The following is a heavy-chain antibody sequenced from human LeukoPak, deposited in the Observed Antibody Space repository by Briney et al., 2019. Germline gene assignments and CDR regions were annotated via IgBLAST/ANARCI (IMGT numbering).Heavy chain of an antibody. D-gene: IGHD3-22*01. J-gene: IGHJ4*02. Sequence: SETLSLTCTVSGGSNSSYYWSWIRQPPGKGLEWFGYIYTCGSTIYNPSLKRRVTISVDTSKNQFPLKLSSVTAADTAVYYCAMIPINYYDSSGYNYYFDYWGQGTLVTVSS. V-gene: IGHV4-4*09. CDR3: AMIPINYYDSSGYNYYFDY. CDR1: GGSNSSYY. CDR2: IYTCGST.